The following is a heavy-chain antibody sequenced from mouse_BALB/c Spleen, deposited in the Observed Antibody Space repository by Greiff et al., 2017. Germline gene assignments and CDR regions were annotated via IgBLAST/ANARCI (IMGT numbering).Heavy chain of an antibody. CDR1: GYSFTGYT. CDR3: AKNYYGSSHYFDY. D-gene: IGHD1-1*01. Sequence: VQLQQSGPELVKPGASMKISCKASGYSFTGYTMNWVKQSHGKNLEWIGLINPYNGGTSYNQKFKGKATLTVDKSSSTAYMELLSLTSEDSAVYYCAKNYYGSSHYFDYWGQGTTLTVSS. J-gene: IGHJ2*01. V-gene: IGHV1-18*01. CDR2: INPYNGGT.